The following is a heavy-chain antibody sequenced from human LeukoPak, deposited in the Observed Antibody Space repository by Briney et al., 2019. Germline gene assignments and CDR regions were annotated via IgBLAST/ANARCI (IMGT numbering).Heavy chain of an antibody. CDR3: ARGAGYYDILTGPYYYYYGMDV. CDR1: GYTFTSYD. J-gene: IGHJ6*02. V-gene: IGHV1-8*01. CDR2: MNPNSGNT. Sequence: ASVKVSCKASGYTFTSYDINWVRQATGQGLEWMGWMNPNSGNTGYAQKFKGRVTMTRNTSISTAYMELSSLRAEDTAVYYCARGAGYYDILTGPYYYYYGMDVWGQGTTVTVSS. D-gene: IGHD3-9*01.